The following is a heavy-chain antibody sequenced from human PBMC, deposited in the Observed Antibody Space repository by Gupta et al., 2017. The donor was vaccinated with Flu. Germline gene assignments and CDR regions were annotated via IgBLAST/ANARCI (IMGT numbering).Heavy chain of an antibody. CDR3: ARNGRAPRYYGLDV. CDR2: ISSSSSTV. V-gene: IGHV3-48*02. CDR1: DLSFRTYS. Sequence: EEQLVESGGGLVQPGGSLKLSCAASDLSFRTYSMSWVRQAPGKGPEWISYISSSSSTVHYADSVKGRFTTSRDNGEKSLYLHMNSLRDEDTGVYYCARNGRAPRYYGLDVWGRGTSVTVSS. D-gene: IGHD3-9*01. J-gene: IGHJ6*02.